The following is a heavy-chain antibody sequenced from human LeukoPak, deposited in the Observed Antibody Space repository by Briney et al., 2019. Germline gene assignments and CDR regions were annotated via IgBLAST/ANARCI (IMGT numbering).Heavy chain of an antibody. J-gene: IGHJ4*02. D-gene: IGHD3-10*01. Sequence: SETLSLTCAVYGGSFSGYYWSWIRQPSGKGLEWIGEINHSGSTYYNPSLKSRVTISVDTSKNQFSLKLSSVTAADTAVYYCVVGELFSFRLDYWGQGTLVTVSS. V-gene: IGHV4-34*01. CDR2: INHSGST. CDR3: VVGELFSFRLDY. CDR1: GGSFSGYY.